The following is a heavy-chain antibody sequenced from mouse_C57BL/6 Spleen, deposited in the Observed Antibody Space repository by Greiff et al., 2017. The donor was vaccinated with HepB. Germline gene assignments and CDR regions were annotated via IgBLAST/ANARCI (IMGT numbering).Heavy chain of an antibody. Sequence: EVHLVESGGGLVKPGGSLKLSCAASGFTFSDYGMHWVRQAPEKGLEWVAYISSGSSTIYYADTVKGRFTISRDNAKNTLFLQMTSLRSEDTAMYYCASSIYDGYSYYAMDYWGQGTSVTVSS. V-gene: IGHV5-17*01. J-gene: IGHJ4*01. CDR3: ASSIYDGYSYYAMDY. D-gene: IGHD2-3*01. CDR2: ISSGSSTI. CDR1: GFTFSDYG.